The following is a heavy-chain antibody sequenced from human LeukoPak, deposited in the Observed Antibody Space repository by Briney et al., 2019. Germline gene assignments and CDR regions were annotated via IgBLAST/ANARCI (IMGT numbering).Heavy chain of an antibody. CDR2: IYTSGST. CDR3: ARGLVAAAGRAYYFDY. J-gene: IGHJ4*02. D-gene: IGHD6-13*01. V-gene: IGHV4-4*07. Sequence: PSETLSLTCTVSGGSISSYYWSWIRQPAGKGLEWIGRIYTSGSTNYNPSLKSRVTMSVDKSKNQFSLKLSSVTAADTAVYYCARGLVAAAGRAYYFDYWGQGTLVTVSS. CDR1: GGSISSYY.